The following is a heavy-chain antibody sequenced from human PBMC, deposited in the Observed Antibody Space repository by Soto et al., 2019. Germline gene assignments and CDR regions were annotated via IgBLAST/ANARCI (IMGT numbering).Heavy chain of an antibody. CDR1: GGSVSSGIYY. CDR2: IYYSGST. Sequence: QVQLQESGPGLVKPSETLSLTCTVSGGSVSSGIYYWSWIRPPPGKGLEWIGYIYYSGSTNYNPTLKSRVTISVDTSKNQFSLKLSSVTAADTAVYYCARDVGNYWGQGTLVTVAS. V-gene: IGHV4-61*01. CDR3: ARDVGNY. J-gene: IGHJ4*02.